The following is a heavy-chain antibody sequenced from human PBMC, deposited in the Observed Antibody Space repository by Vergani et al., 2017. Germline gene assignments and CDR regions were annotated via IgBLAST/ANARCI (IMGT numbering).Heavy chain of an antibody. J-gene: IGHJ6*02. Sequence: QVQLVESGGGVVQPGRSLRLSCAASGFTFSSYGMHWVRQAPGKGLEWVAVISYDGSNKYYADSVKGRFTISRDNAKNSLYLQMNSLRAEDTAVYYCARVRGGYYYYYGMDVWGQGP. V-gene: IGHV3-30*03. CDR3: ARVRGGYYYYYGMDV. CDR1: GFTFSSYG. D-gene: IGHD3-10*01. CDR2: ISYDGSNK.